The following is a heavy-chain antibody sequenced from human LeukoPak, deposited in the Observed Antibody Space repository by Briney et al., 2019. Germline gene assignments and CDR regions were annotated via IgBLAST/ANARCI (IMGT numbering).Heavy chain of an antibody. J-gene: IGHJ4*02. CDR3: ARGGLGGSSWTVIDY. CDR1: GFTLSRYA. Sequence: GGSLRLSCAASGFTLSRYAMHWVRQSTEKGLEWLSGIGTAGDTYCPDSVKGRFTISREIAKNSLYLQMNSLRAGDTAVYYCARGGLGGSSWTVIDYWGQGTLVTVSS. CDR2: IGTAGDT. V-gene: IGHV3-13*01. D-gene: IGHD6-13*01.